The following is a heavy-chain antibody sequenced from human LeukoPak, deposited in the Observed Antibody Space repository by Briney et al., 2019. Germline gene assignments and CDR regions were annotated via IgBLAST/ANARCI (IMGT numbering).Heavy chain of an antibody. D-gene: IGHD4-23*01. Sequence: SETLSLTCTVSGGSISSGGYYWSWIRQHPGKGLEWIGYIYYSGSTYYNPSLKSRVTISVDTSKNQFSLKLSSVTAADTAVNYCARDRYTVVSWYFDLWGRGTLVTVSS. CDR2: IYYSGST. J-gene: IGHJ2*01. V-gene: IGHV4-31*03. CDR1: GGSISSGGYY. CDR3: ARDRYTVVSWYFDL.